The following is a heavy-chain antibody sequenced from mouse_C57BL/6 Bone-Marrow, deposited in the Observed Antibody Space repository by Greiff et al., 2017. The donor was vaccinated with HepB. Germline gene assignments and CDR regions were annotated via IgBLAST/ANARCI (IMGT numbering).Heavy chain of an antibody. CDR3: TFYGNYPYFDY. CDR1: GFNIKDDY. J-gene: IGHJ2*01. Sequence: DVKLVESGAELVRPGASVKLSCTASGFNIKDDYMHWVKQRPEQGLEWIGWIDPENGDTEYASKFQGKATIPADTSSTTAYLQLSSLTSEDTAVYYCTFYGNYPYFDYWGQGTTLTVSS. CDR2: IDPENGDT. D-gene: IGHD2-1*01. V-gene: IGHV14-4*01.